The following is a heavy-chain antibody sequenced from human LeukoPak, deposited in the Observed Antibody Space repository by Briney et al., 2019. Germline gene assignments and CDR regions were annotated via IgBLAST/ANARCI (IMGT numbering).Heavy chain of an antibody. CDR3: AKAVWYCSSTSCYTEDAFDI. J-gene: IGHJ3*02. D-gene: IGHD2-2*02. V-gene: IGHV3-30*02. Sequence: GGSLRLSCAASVFTFSSYGMHWVRQAPGKGLEWVAFIRYDGSNKYYADSVKGRFTISRDNSKNTLYLQMNSLRAEETAVYYCAKAVWYCSSTSCYTEDAFDIWGQGTMVTVSS. CDR2: IRYDGSNK. CDR1: VFTFSSYG.